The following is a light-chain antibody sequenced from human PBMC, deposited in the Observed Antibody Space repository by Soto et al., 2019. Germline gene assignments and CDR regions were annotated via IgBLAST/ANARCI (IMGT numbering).Light chain of an antibody. CDR3: QQYGSSPRIT. J-gene: IGKJ5*01. V-gene: IGKV3-20*01. CDR1: QSFSGTY. CDR2: AAS. Sequence: EIVLTLSPGTLSLSPGERATLSCRASQSFSGTYLAWYQQKPGQAPRLLIYAASTRATGIPDRFSGSGSGTDFTLTISRLEPEDFAVYYCQQYGSSPRITFGQGTRLEIK.